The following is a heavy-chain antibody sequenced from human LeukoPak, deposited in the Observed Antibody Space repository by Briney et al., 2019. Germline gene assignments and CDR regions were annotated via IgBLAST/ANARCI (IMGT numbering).Heavy chain of an antibody. CDR1: GGSFSGYY. V-gene: IGHV4-34*01. CDR2: INHSGST. Sequence: PSETLSLTCAVYGGSFSGYYWSWIRQPPGKGLEWIGEINHSGSTNYNPSLKSRVTISVDTSKNQFSLKLSSATAADTAVYYCARATYYDFWSGYYAVPGKPNWFDPWGQGTLVTASS. CDR3: ARATYYDFWSGYYAVPGKPNWFDP. J-gene: IGHJ5*02. D-gene: IGHD3-3*01.